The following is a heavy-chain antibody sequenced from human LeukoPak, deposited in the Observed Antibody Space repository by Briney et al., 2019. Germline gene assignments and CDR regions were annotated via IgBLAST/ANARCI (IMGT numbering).Heavy chain of an antibody. J-gene: IGHJ6*02. CDR1: GFTFSNAW. V-gene: IGHV3-15*01. CDR3: TTDREFCSGGSCYHNYYYYGVDV. CDR2: VKSKTDGGTT. Sequence: PGGSLRLSCAASGFTFSNAWMSWVRQAPGKGLEWIGRVKSKTDGGTTDYAAPVKGRFTISRDDSKNTLYLQMNSLKTEDTAVYYCTTDREFCSGGSCYHNYYYYGVDVWGQGTTVTVSS. D-gene: IGHD2-15*01.